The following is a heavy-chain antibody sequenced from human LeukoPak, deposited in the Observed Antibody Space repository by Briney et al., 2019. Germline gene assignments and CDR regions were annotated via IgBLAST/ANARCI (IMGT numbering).Heavy chain of an antibody. J-gene: IGHJ4*02. D-gene: IGHD3-9*01. CDR1: GYTFTGYY. Sequence: ASVKVSCKASGYTFTGYYMHWVRQSPGHGLEWMGWINPNSGGTNYAQKFQGRVTMTRDTSISTAYMELSRLRSDDTAEYYCAALRYFDWLFDYWGQGTLVTVSS. CDR3: AALRYFDWLFDY. CDR2: INPNSGGT. V-gene: IGHV1-2*02.